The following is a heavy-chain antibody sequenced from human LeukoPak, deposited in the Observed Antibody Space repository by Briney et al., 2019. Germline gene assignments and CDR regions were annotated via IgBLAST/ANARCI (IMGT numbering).Heavy chain of an antibody. Sequence: PGGSLRLSCAASGFTFSSYSMNWVRQAPGKGLEWVSSISSSSSYIYYADSVEGRFTISRDNAKNSLYLQMNSLRAEDTAVYYCARAASRDSNYYMDVWGKGTTVTVSS. CDR2: ISSSSSYI. CDR1: GFTFSSYS. D-gene: IGHD4-11*01. V-gene: IGHV3-21*01. J-gene: IGHJ6*03. CDR3: ARAASRDSNYYMDV.